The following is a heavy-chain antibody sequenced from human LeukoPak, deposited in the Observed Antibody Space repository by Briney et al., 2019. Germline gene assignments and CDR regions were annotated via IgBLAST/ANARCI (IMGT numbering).Heavy chain of an antibody. CDR3: ATDFRWGYCSSARCSPPVY. CDR2: FDPEDGET. V-gene: IGHV1-24*01. J-gene: IGHJ4*02. Sequence: ASVKVSCKVSGYTLTELSMHWVRQAPGKGLEWMGGFDPEDGETIYAQKFQGRVTMTEDTSTDTAYMELSSLRSEDTAVYYCATDFRWGYCSSARCSPPVYWGQGTLVTVSS. D-gene: IGHD2-2*01. CDR1: GYTLTELS.